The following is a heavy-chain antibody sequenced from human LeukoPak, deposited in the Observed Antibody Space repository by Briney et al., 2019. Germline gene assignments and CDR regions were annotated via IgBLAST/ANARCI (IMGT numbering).Heavy chain of an antibody. CDR3: ARPGDY. J-gene: IGHJ4*02. D-gene: IGHD7-27*01. Sequence: SETLSLTCAVYGGSFSGYYWSWIRQPPGKGLEWIGSIYYSGSTYYNPSLKSRVTISVDTSKNQFSLKLSSVTAADTAVYYCARPGDYWGQGTLVTVSS. CDR1: GGSFSGYY. CDR2: IYYSGST. V-gene: IGHV4-34*01.